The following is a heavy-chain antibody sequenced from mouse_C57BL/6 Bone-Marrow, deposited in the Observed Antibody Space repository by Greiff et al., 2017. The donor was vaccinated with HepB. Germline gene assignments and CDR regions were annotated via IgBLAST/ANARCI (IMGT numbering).Heavy chain of an antibody. Sequence: EVQLQQSGPELVKPGASVKIPCKASGYTFTDYNMDWVKQSHGKSLEWIGDINPNNGGTNYNQKFKGKATLTVDKSSSKAYMELRSLTSEDTAVYYCSRSGRLRRLYYFYFWGPGTTLTVSS. CDR1: GYTFTDYN. D-gene: IGHD2-4*01. CDR2: INPNNGGT. J-gene: IGHJ2*01. CDR3: SRSGRLRRLYYFYF. V-gene: IGHV1-18*01.